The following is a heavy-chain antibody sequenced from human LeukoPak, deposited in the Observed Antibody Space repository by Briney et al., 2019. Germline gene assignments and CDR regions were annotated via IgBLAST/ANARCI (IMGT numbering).Heavy chain of an antibody. CDR2: ITWNSGSV. D-gene: IGHD3-10*01. J-gene: IGHJ4*02. Sequence: PGRSLRLSCAAPGFTFDDYAMHWVRHAPGKGLEWVSGITWNSGSVGYADSVKGRFTISRDNAKNSLYLQMNSLRAEDTALYYCAKDIGTSGSSLDYWGQGTLVTVSS. V-gene: IGHV3-9*01. CDR1: GFTFDDYA. CDR3: AKDIGTSGSSLDY.